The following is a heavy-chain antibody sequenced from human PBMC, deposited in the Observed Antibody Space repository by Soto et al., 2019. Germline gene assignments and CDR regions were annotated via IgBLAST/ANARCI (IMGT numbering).Heavy chain of an antibody. V-gene: IGHV4-4*02. J-gene: IGHJ4*02. D-gene: IGHD1-26*01. CDR1: GASISSTTSGNW. CDR3: ARMVGATLVDF. CDR2: SYHNGST. Sequence: QVQLQESGPGLVRPSGTLSLTCAVSGASISSTTSGNWWSWVRQPPGKGLEWIGESYHNGSTNYNPALRSRVTMSVDKYKNQFSLRLSSVTAADTAVYYCARMVGATLVDFWGQGTLVTVSS.